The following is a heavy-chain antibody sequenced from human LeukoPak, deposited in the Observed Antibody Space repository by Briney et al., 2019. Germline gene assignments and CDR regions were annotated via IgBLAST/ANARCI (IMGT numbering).Heavy chain of an antibody. V-gene: IGHV3-7*01. J-gene: IGHJ4*02. D-gene: IGHD1-26*01. CDR2: IKQDGSEK. CDR1: GFTFSSYW. Sequence: PGGSLRLSCAASGFTFSSYWMSWVRQAPGKGLEWVANIKQDGSEKYYVDSVKGRFTISRDNAKNLLYLQMNSLRAEDTAVYYCARGGSSRAKNYFDYWGQGTLVTVSS. CDR3: ARGGSSRAKNYFDY.